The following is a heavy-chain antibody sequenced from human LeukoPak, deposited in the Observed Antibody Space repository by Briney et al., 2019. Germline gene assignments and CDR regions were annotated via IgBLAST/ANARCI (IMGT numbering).Heavy chain of an antibody. CDR1: GFILSTYD. Sequence: AGGSLRLSCVASGFILSTYDMYWLRQAPGKGLEYVSAITSNGGTTYYANSVKGRFTISRDNSKNTLYLQMGSLRAEDTAVYYCARGYCSSTSCTNDYWGQGTLVTVSS. CDR2: ITSNGGTT. V-gene: IGHV3-64*01. D-gene: IGHD2-2*01. J-gene: IGHJ4*02. CDR3: ARGYCSSTSCTNDY.